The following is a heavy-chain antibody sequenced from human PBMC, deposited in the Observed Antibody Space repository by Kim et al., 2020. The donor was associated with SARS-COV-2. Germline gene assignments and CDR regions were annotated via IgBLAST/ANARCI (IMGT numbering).Heavy chain of an antibody. CDR1: GFTFSSYA. Sequence: GGSLRLSCAASGFTFSSYAMSWVRQAPGKGLEWVAAISDSGDRTFRAESVRGRCTISRDNSENTLYLDMSSLRAEDSAVYYCAKEKVEDDVLATNFDYWGQGVLVTVSS. V-gene: IGHV3-23*01. CDR2: ISDSGDRT. CDR3: AKEKVEDDVLATNFDY. D-gene: IGHD1-1*01. J-gene: IGHJ4*02.